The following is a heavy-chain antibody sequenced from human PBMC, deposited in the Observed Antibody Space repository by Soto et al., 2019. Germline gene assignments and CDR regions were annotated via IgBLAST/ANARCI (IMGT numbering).Heavy chain of an antibody. CDR1: GFTFDDYA. CDR3: AKDISLYGSGSHFDY. J-gene: IGHJ4*02. Sequence: EVQLVESGGGLVQPGRSLRLSCAASGFTFDDYAMHWVRQAPGKGLEWVSGISWNSGGIGYADSVKGRFTISRDNAKNSLYLQMNSLRAEETALYYCAKDISLYGSGSHFDYWGQGTLVTVSS. D-gene: IGHD3-10*01. CDR2: ISWNSGGI. V-gene: IGHV3-9*01.